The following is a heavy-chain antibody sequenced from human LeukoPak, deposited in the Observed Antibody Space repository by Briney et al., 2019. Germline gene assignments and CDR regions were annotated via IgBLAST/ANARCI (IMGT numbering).Heavy chain of an antibody. J-gene: IGHJ4*02. CDR2: ISAYNGNT. D-gene: IGHD3-22*01. V-gene: IGHV1-18*01. Sequence: ASVKVSCKASGYTFTSYGISWVRQAPGQGLEWMGWISAYNGNTNYAQKLQGRVTMTTDTSTSTAYMELRSLRSDDTAVYYCARVRLYYYGSSGYYSYFDYWGQGTLVTVSS. CDR3: ARVRLYYYGSSGYYSYFDY. CDR1: GYTFTSYG.